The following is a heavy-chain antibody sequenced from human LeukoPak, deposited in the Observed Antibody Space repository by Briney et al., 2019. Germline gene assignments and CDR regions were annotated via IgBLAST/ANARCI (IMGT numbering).Heavy chain of an antibody. CDR3: ARGPRRRYYYYGMDV. J-gene: IGHJ6*02. CDR2: INHSGST. V-gene: IGHV4-34*01. Sequence: SETLSLTCAVYGGSFSGYYWSWIRQPPGKGLEWIGEINHSGSTNNNPSLKSRVTISVDTSKNQFSLKLSSVTAADTAVYYCARGPRRRYYYYGMDVWGQGTTVTVSS. CDR1: GGSFSGYY.